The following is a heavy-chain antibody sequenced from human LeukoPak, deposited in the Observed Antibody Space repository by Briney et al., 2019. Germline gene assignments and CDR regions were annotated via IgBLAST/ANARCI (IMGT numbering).Heavy chain of an antibody. D-gene: IGHD5-12*01. CDR2: IRSKANSYAT. V-gene: IGHV3-73*01. CDR1: GFTFSGSA. J-gene: IGHJ4*02. CDR3: TTELRVVATLDY. Sequence: GGSLRLSCAASGFTFSGSAMHWVRQASGKGLEWVGRIRSKANSYATAYAASVKGRFTISRDDSKNTAYLQMNSLETEDTAVYYCTTELRVVATLDYWGQGTLVTVSS.